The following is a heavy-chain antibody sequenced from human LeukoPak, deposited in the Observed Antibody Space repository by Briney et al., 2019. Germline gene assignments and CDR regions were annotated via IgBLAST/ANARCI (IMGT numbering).Heavy chain of an antibody. D-gene: IGHD3-10*01. CDR3: AKDLEYYGSGSYFSAGAFDP. J-gene: IGHJ5*02. V-gene: IGHV3-23*01. CDR1: GVTVSSDY. CDR2: ISGSGGST. Sequence: GGSLKLSCAASGVTVSSDYISWVRQAPGKGLEWVSAISGSGGSTYYADSVKGRFTISRDNSKNTLYLQMDSLRAEDTAVYYCAKDLEYYGSGSYFSAGAFDPWGQGTLVTVSS.